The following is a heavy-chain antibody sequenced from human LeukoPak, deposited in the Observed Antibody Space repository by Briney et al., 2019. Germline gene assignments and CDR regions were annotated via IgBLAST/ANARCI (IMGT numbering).Heavy chain of an antibody. V-gene: IGHV3-23*01. J-gene: IGHJ3*02. CDR2: ISGSGGTT. CDR1: GFTFSSYG. Sequence: GGSLRLSCVVSGFTFSSYGMSWVRQAPGKGLEWVSAISGSGGTTYSADSVKGRFTISRDNSNNTLYLQIKSLRVEDTAVYYCASVGGTIDDYVWGGYQGFDIWGQGTMVTVSS. D-gene: IGHD3-16*02. CDR3: ASVGGTIDDYVWGGYQGFDI.